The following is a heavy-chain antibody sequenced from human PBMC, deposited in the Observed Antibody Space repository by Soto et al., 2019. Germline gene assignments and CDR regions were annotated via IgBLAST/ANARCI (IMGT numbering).Heavy chain of an antibody. J-gene: IGHJ5*02. Sequence: QVQLVQSGAEVKKPGASVKVSCKASGYTFTSYYIHWVRQAPGQGLEWMGVINPSAGSTSYAQKFQGRVTMTRDTSTSTVYMVLGSLRSEDTAVYYCVRESTPTRWFDPWGQGTLVTVSS. D-gene: IGHD2-2*01. CDR2: INPSAGST. V-gene: IGHV1-46*03. CDR3: VRESTPTRWFDP. CDR1: GYTFTSYY.